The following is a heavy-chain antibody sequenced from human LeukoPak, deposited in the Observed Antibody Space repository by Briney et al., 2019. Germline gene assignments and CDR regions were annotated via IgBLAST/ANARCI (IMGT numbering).Heavy chain of an antibody. CDR1: GGSFSGYY. CDR2: INYNGST. V-gene: IGHV4-34*01. J-gene: IGHJ4*02. D-gene: IGHD3-22*01. CDR3: ARGPSERYYESSGYYYFDY. Sequence: SETLSLTCAVYGGSFSGYYWTWIRQPPGKGLEWIGEINYNGSTNYNPSLKSRVTISVDTSKNQLSLKLSSVTAADTAVYYCARGPSERYYESSGYYYFDYWGQGTLVTVSS.